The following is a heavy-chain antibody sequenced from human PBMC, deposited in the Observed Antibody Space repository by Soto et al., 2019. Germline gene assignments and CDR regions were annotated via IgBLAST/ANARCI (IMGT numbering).Heavy chain of an antibody. D-gene: IGHD6-19*01. Sequence: QVQLVQSGAEVKKPGASVKVSCKASGYTFTTYGINWVRQAPGQGLEWMGWISAFNGNTNYAQKLQGRVTMTTDTSTSTAYMELRSLRSDDTAVYYCVRDLYSSGFPEYFQHWGQGTLVTVSS. CDR2: ISAFNGNT. J-gene: IGHJ1*01. CDR1: GYTFTTYG. CDR3: VRDLYSSGFPEYFQH. V-gene: IGHV1-18*01.